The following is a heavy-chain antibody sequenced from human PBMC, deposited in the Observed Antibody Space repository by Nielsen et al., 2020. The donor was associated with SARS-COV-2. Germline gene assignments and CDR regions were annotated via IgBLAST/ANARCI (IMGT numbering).Heavy chain of an antibody. CDR2: IDGSSSYI. V-gene: IGHV3-21*01. J-gene: IGHJ4*02. CDR1: GFTFSIYS. D-gene: IGHD3-22*01. Sequence: GGSLRLSCAASGFTFSIYSMTWVRQAPGKGLEWVAAIDGSSSYIYHADAVKGRLTISRDDAKNTLFLQMNSLRNEDSAVYYCVTVRDDDYYYDTGPYDNWGQGTLVTVSS. CDR3: VTVRDDDYYYDTGPYDN.